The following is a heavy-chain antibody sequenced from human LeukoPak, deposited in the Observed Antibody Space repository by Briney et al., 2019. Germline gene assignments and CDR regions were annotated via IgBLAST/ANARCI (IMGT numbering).Heavy chain of an antibody. CDR1: GYTFTSYA. D-gene: IGHD2-2*01. V-gene: IGHV1-3*01. J-gene: IGHJ4*02. CDR2: INAGNGNT. CDR3: ATDIQSIVVVPAALGY. Sequence: ASVKVSCKASGYTFTSYAMHWVRQAPGQRLEWMGWINAGNGNTKYSQKFQGRVTITRDTSASTAYMELSSLRSEDTAVYYCATDIQSIVVVPAALGYWGQGTLVTVSS.